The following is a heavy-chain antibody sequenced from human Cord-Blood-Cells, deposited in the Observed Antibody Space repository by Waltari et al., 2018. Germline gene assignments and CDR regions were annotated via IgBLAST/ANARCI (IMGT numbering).Heavy chain of an antibody. Sequence: QVQLQESGPGLVKPSQTLSLTCTVSGGSISSGGYYWSWLRQHPGKGLEWIGYIYYSGSTYYNPSLKSRVTISVDTSKNQFSLKLSSVTAADTAVYYCARDVAHDYGDYWFDPWGQGTLVTVSS. D-gene: IGHD4-17*01. CDR3: ARDVAHDYGDYWFDP. CDR2: IYYSGST. J-gene: IGHJ5*02. V-gene: IGHV4-31*03. CDR1: GGSISSGGYY.